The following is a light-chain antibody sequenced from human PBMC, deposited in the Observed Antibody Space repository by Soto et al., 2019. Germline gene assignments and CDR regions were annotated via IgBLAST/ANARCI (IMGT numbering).Light chain of an antibody. V-gene: IGKV3-11*01. J-gene: IGKJ2*01. CDR3: QQRFNWPRFT. CDR2: DAS. Sequence: EIVLTQSPATLSLSPGERATLSCRASQSVSSYLAWYQQKPGQAPRLLIYDASNRATGIPARFSGGGSGTDFTLPISSLGPEDLAVYYCQQRFNWPRFTFGQGTSWRSN. CDR1: QSVSSY.